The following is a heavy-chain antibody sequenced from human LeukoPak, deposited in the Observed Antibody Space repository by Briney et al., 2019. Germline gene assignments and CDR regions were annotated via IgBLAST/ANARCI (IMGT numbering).Heavy chain of an antibody. D-gene: IGHD3-9*01. CDR3: ATDQRYAFDY. CDR2: IRTTAEGAKYA. V-gene: IGHV3-48*02. J-gene: IGHJ4*02. Sequence: GGSLRLSCATSGFSFTDCPMNCVRQAPGKGLEWISNIRTTAEGAKYAYYADSVKGRVTISRDDGKNTLYLHMNSLRDDDTAVYYCATDQRYAFDYWGQGILVTVSS. CDR1: GFSFTDCP.